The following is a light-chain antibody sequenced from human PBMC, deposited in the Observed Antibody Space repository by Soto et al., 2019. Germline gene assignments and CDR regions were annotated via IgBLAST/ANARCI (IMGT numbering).Light chain of an antibody. Sequence: DIQMTQSPSSLSAAVGDRVTITCRASQSIMRFLNWYPHKPGKAPKLLMYAASSLQSRVPSRFSGRGSETDFTLIISSCQPEDFGTYYCQQTYRTPHTFGQGTKVEIK. J-gene: IGKJ1*01. V-gene: IGKV1-39*01. CDR3: QQTYRTPHT. CDR1: QSIMRF. CDR2: AAS.